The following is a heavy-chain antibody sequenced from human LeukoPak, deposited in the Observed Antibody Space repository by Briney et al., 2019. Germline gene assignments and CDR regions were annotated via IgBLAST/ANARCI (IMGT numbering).Heavy chain of an antibody. Sequence: GGSLRLSCAVSGFTFSSYWMSWVRQAPGKGLEWVANIKQDGSEKYYVDSVKGRFTISRDNAKNSLYLQMNSLRAEDTAVYYCTTDDGDYAFDYWGQGTLSPSPQ. CDR3: TTDDGDYAFDY. D-gene: IGHD4-17*01. J-gene: IGHJ4*02. CDR2: IKQDGSEK. CDR1: GFTFSSYW. V-gene: IGHV3-7*03.